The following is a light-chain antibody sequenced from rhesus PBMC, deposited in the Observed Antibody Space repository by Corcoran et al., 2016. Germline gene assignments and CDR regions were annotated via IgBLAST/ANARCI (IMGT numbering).Light chain of an antibody. Sequence: DIQMTQSPSSLSTSVGDRVTVSCRASQGINKGLSWYQQKPGKAPTLLIYAASNLQTGVSFRFCGSGSGTDYTLTISSLQPEDVATYYCLQTYAVPYSFGQGTRVEIK. CDR2: AAS. J-gene: IGKJ2*01. CDR3: LQTYAVPYS. V-gene: IGKV1-94*01. CDR1: QGINKG.